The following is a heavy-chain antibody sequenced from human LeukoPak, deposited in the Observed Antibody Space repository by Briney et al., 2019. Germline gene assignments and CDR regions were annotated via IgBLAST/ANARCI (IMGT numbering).Heavy chain of an antibody. Sequence: PGGSLRLSCTVSGFTVSSNSMSWVRQAPGKGLEWVSFIYSGGNTYYSDSVKGRFTISRDNSKNTLYLQMNSLRADDTAVYYCARRAGEYSHPYDYWGQGTLVTVSS. CDR1: GFTVSSNS. J-gene: IGHJ4*02. CDR3: ARRAGEYSHPYDY. V-gene: IGHV3-53*01. CDR2: IYSGGNT. D-gene: IGHD4-17*01.